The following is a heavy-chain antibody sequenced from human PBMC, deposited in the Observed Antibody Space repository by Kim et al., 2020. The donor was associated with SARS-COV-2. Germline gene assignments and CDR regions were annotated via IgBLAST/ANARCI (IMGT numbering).Heavy chain of an antibody. J-gene: IGHJ5*02. Sequence: SVKVSCKASGGTFSSYAISWVRQAPGQGLEWMGGIIPIFGTANYAQKFQGRVTITADESTSTAYMELSSLRSEDTAVYYCARDLGYCSSTSCIGREQQPWGQRTLVTVSS. V-gene: IGHV1-69*13. CDR2: IIPIFGTA. CDR1: GGTFSSYA. CDR3: ARDLGYCSSTSCIGREQQP. D-gene: IGHD2-2*01.